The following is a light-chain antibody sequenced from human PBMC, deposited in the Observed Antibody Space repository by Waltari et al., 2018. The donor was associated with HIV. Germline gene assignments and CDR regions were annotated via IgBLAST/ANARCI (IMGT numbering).Light chain of an antibody. CDR3: QSYDSSLSGWV. CDR1: GSNIGAGFD. J-gene: IGLJ3*02. Sequence: QSVLTQPPSVSGAPGQRVTISCTGSGSNIGAGFDVHWYQQLPGTAPKLLIFGNRMRPSGVPDRFSGSRSGTSASLAITGLHTEDEADYYCQSYDSSLSGWVFGGGTKLTVL. CDR2: GNR. V-gene: IGLV1-40*01.